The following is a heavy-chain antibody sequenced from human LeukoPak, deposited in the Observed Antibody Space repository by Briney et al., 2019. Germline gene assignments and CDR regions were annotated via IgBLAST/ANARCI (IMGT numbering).Heavy chain of an antibody. CDR3: ARGGAYSGYGSHDS. V-gene: IGHV1-2*02. CDR2: INPNSGGT. J-gene: IGHJ4*02. CDR1: GYTFIGYY. D-gene: IGHD5-12*01. Sequence: ASVKVSCKASGYTFIGYYMHWVRQAPGQGLEWMGWINPNSGGTNYAQKLQGRVTITTDTSTSTAYMELRSLRSDDTAVYYCARGGAYSGYGSHDSWGQGTLVTVSS.